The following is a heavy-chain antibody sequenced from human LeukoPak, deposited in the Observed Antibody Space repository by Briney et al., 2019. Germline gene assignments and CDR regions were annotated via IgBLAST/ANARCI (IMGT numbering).Heavy chain of an antibody. D-gene: IGHD6-13*01. J-gene: IGHJ4*02. CDR3: ARGPRAAADDY. CDR1: GYTFTSYA. V-gene: IGHV1-3*01. Sequence: GASVKVSCKACGYTFTSYAMHWVRQAPGQGLEWMGWINAGNGNTKYSQKFQGRVTITRDTSASTAYMELTNLTSEDTAVYYCARGPRAAADDYWGQGSLVTVSS. CDR2: INAGNGNT.